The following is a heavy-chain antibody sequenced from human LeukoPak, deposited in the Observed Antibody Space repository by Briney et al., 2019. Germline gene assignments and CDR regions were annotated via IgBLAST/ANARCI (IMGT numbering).Heavy chain of an antibody. J-gene: IGHJ4*02. CDR1: GGSISSYY. CDR3: ARGLQQLFSFDY. CDR2: IYYSGST. Sequence: SETQSLTCTVSGGSISSYYWSWIRQPPGKGLEWIGYIYYSGSTNYNPSLKSRVTISVDTSKNQFSLKLSSVTAADTAVYYCARGLQQLFSFDYWGQGTLVTVSS. V-gene: IGHV4-59*01. D-gene: IGHD6-13*01.